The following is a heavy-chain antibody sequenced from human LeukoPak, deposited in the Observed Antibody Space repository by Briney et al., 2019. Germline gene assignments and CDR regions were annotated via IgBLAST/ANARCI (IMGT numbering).Heavy chain of an antibody. CDR3: ARDRGEYSSSSPPDY. Sequence: GGSLRLSCAASGFTFSSYGMYWVRQAPGKGLEWVAVIWYDGSNKYYADSVKGRFTISRDNSKNTLYLQMNSLRAEDTAVYYCARDRGEYSSSSPPDYWGQGTLVTVSS. J-gene: IGHJ4*02. CDR1: GFTFSSYG. CDR2: IWYDGSNK. V-gene: IGHV3-33*01. D-gene: IGHD6-6*01.